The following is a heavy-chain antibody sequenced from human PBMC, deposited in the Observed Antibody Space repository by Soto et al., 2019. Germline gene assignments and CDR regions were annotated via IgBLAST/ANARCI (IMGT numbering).Heavy chain of an antibody. Sequence: PSETLSLTCTVSGGSISSYYWSWIRQPPGKGLEWIGHIYYSGSTNYNPSLKSRVTISVDTSKNQFSLKLSSVTAADTAVYYCARDRIVAIGLFDYWGQGTMVTVYS. CDR3: ARDRIVAIGLFDY. D-gene: IGHD5-12*01. V-gene: IGHV4-59*01. CDR1: GGSISSYY. J-gene: IGHJ4*02. CDR2: IYYSGST.